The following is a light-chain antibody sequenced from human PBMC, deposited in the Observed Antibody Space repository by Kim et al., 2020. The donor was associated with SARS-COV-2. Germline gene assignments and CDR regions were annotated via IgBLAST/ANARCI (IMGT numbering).Light chain of an antibody. CDR1: QSFGSN. J-gene: IGKJ4*01. CDR2: STY. V-gene: IGKV3-15*01. CDR3: QQYHEWPLT. Sequence: EIVMTQSPAALSVSPGERATLSCRASQSFGSNIAWYQQRPGQAPRLLIHSTYTRATDVPARFSGSGSGTEFTRTISSLQSEDFAVYYCQQYHEWPLTFGGGTKVDIK.